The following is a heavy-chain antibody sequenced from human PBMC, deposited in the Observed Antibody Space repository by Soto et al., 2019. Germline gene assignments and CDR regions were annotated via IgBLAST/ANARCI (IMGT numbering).Heavy chain of an antibody. CDR3: ARRGYSYGYSWFDP. CDR1: GFTFSSYS. J-gene: IGHJ5*02. CDR2: ISSSSSYI. D-gene: IGHD5-18*01. V-gene: IGHV3-21*01. Sequence: PGGSLRLSCAASGFTFSSYSMNWVRQAPGKGLEWVSSISSSSSYIYYADSVKGRFTISRDNAKNSLYLQMNSLRAEDTAVYYCARRGYSYGYSWFDPWGQGTLVTVSS.